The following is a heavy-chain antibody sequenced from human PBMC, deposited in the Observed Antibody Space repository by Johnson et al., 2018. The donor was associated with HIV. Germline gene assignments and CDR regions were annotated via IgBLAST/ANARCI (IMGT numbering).Heavy chain of an antibody. D-gene: IGHD3-22*01. CDR2: VNSGGTT. V-gene: IGHV3-66*01. Sequence: VQLVESGGGLVKSGGSLRLSCAASGVTVGSNYMSWVRQAPGKGLEWVSVVNSGGTTYYAGSVRGRFTVSRDNSKNTLYLQMNSLRAEDTAVYYCAREGDSSGMVFLDAFEIWGQGTMVTVSS. J-gene: IGHJ3*02. CDR3: AREGDSSGMVFLDAFEI. CDR1: GVTVGSNY.